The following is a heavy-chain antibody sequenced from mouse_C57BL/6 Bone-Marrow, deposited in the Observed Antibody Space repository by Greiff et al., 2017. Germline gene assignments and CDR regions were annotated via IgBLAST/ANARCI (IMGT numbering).Heavy chain of an antibody. J-gene: IGHJ2*01. Sequence: QVQLQQSGPELVKPGASVKISCKASGYAFSSSWMNWVKQRPGQGLEWIGRIYPGDGDTNYNGKFKGKATLTADKSSSTAYMQLSSLTSEDSAVYCCARDYFEYWGQGTTLTVSS. CDR3: ARDYFEY. CDR1: GYAFSSSW. CDR2: IYPGDGDT. V-gene: IGHV1-82*01.